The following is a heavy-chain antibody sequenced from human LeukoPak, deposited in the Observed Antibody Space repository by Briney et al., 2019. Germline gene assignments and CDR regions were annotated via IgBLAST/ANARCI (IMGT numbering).Heavy chain of an antibody. CDR3: TKGGHLDY. D-gene: IGHD3-16*01. J-gene: IGHJ4*02. CDR2: MNEDGSEK. CDR1: GFSFSTYW. Sequence: GGSLRLSCEASGFSFSTYWITWVRQAPGKGLEWVANMNEDGSEKNYLDSVKGRFTISRDNAKNSLYLQMNSLRVEDTATYYCTKGGHLDYWGQGTLVTVSS. V-gene: IGHV3-7*01.